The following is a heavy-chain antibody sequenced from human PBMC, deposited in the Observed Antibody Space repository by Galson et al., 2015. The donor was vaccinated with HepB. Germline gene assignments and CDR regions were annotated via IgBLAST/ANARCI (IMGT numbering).Heavy chain of an antibody. Sequence: QSGAEVKKPGESLKISCKGSGYSFTSYWIGWVRQMPGKGLEWMGIIYPGDSDTRYSPSFQGQVTISADKSISTAYLQWSSLKASDTAMYYCARPSITMVRGVINHDAFDIWGQGTMVTVSS. CDR2: IYPGDSDT. J-gene: IGHJ3*02. D-gene: IGHD3-10*01. V-gene: IGHV5-51*01. CDR3: ARPSITMVRGVINHDAFDI. CDR1: GYSFTSYW.